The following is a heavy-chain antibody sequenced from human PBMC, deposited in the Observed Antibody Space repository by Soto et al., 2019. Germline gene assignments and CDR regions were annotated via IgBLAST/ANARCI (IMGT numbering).Heavy chain of an antibody. J-gene: IGHJ5*02. CDR1: GXTFSDYG. CDR3: ARSTYCNGGSCYPKS. V-gene: IGHV3-30*03. D-gene: IGHD2-15*01. Sequence: GSLRLSCDGSGXTFSDYGFHWVRRAPGKGLELVAMISYDGSDRYYRDSVQCRFTISRDDSKNTVFLQMNRMRTEDTAMYYCARSTYCNGGSCYPKSWGPGTLVTVS. CDR2: ISYDGSDR.